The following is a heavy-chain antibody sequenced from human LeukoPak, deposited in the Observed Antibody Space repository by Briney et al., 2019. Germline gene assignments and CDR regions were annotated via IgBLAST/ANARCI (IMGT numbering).Heavy chain of an antibody. D-gene: IGHD2-21*02. J-gene: IGHJ4*02. CDR2: ISGSGGSR. Sequence: GGSLRLSCSASGFTYTGYSMSWVRQAPGKGLEWVSVISGSGGSRNDADSVKGRFTISRDNSKNTLYLQMNSLRAEDTAVYYCAKGYDVVVTAILFDYWGQGTLVTVSS. V-gene: IGHV3-23*01. CDR3: AKGYDVVVTAILFDY. CDR1: GFTYTGYS.